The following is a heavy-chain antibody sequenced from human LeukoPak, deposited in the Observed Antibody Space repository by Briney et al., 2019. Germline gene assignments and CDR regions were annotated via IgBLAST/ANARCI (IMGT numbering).Heavy chain of an antibody. CDR2: ITGSGGGT. CDR3: AKDRDMAVAGNDY. CDR1: GFTFNSYA. V-gene: IGHV3-23*01. Sequence: PGGSLRLSCAASGFTFNSYAMSWVRQAPGKGLEWVSAITGSGGGTYYADSVKGRFTISRDNSKNTLYLQMNSLRAEDTAVYFCAKDRDMAVAGNDYWGQGTLVTVSS. D-gene: IGHD6-19*01. J-gene: IGHJ4*02.